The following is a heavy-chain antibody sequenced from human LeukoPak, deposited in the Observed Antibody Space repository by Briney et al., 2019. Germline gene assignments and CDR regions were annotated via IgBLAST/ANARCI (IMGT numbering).Heavy chain of an antibody. CDR2: ISASGGST. V-gene: IGHV3-23*01. CDR1: GFTFSSYA. D-gene: IGHD3-10*01. CDR3: AKREFDSSDFDY. J-gene: IGHJ4*02. Sequence: PGGSLRLSCAASGFTFSSYAMSWVRQAPGMGLEWVSAISASGGSTYYADSVKGRFTISRDNSKNTLYLQMNSLRAEDTAVYYCAKREFDSSDFDYWGQGTLVTVSS.